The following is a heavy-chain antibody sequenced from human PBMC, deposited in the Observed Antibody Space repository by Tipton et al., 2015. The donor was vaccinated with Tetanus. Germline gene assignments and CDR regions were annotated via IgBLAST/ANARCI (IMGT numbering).Heavy chain of an antibody. CDR2: ISPSGRT. J-gene: IGHJ5*02. CDR3: ARGPRVGTIVVPSAIWFDA. D-gene: IGHD2-21*01. CDR1: GGSLRSGDYQ. V-gene: IGHV4-61*08. Sequence: TLSLTCSVSGGSLRSGDYQWNWIRQPPGKGLEWLAYISPSGRTNSNYSLKSRITISQDKSKNQFSLRLTSVTAADTAVYFCARGPRVGTIVVPSAIWFDAWGQGTLVTVSS.